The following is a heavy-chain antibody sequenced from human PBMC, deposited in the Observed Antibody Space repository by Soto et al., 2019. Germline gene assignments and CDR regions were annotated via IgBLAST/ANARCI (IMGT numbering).Heavy chain of an antibody. CDR2: ISSSSSYI. V-gene: IGHV3-21*01. CDR1: GFTFSSYS. Sequence: EVQLVESGGGLVKPGGSLRLSCAASGFTFSSYSMNWVRQAPGKGLEWVSSISSSSSYIYYADSVKGRFTISRDNAKNSRYLQLNSLRAEDTDVYDGGRVLSGSHEDDWGQGTLVTVSS. J-gene: IGHJ4*02. CDR3: GRVLSGSHEDD. D-gene: IGHD3-10*01.